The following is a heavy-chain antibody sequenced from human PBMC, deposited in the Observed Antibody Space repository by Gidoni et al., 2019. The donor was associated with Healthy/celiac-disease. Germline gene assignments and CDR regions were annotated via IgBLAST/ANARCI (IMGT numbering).Heavy chain of an antibody. D-gene: IGHD5-12*01. V-gene: IGHV3-9*01. Sequence: EVQLVESGGGFVQPGRSLRLSCSASGFTFDDYAMPVVRQAPGKGLEWGSGISLNSSSIGYADSVKGRFTISRDNAKNSLYLQMNSLRAEDTALYYCAKDFSGYDLGGSSCLDYWGQGTLVTVSS. CDR3: AKDFSGYDLGGSSCLDY. CDR1: GFTFDDYA. J-gene: IGHJ4*02. CDR2: ISLNSSSI.